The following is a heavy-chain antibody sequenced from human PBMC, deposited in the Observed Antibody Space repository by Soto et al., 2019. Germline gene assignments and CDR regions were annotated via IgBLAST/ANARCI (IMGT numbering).Heavy chain of an antibody. D-gene: IGHD1-1*01. CDR1: GYPFTDYY. CDR3: ESGRGPGTTPFDY. V-gene: IGHV1-2*04. CDR2: INPNSGGT. Sequence: XSVKVACAASGYPFTDYYMDWVRQAPGRGLEWMGWINPNSGGTNYAQNFQGWVTMTRDTSISTAYMELSRLRPDDTAVYYCESGRGPGTTPFDYWGQGTLVTVPS. J-gene: IGHJ4*02.